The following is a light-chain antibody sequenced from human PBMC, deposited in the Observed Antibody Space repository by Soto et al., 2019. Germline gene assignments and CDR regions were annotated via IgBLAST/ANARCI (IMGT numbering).Light chain of an antibody. J-gene: IGLJ1*01. CDR3: CSYAGSSTYV. V-gene: IGLV2-11*01. CDR1: SSDVGGYKD. CDR2: DVS. Sequence: QSALTQPRSVSGSPGQSVTISCTGTSSDVGGYKDVSWYQQHPGKAPKLMIYDVSKRPSGVPDRFSGSKSGNTASLTISILQAEDEADYYCCSYAGSSTYVFGTGTKLTVL.